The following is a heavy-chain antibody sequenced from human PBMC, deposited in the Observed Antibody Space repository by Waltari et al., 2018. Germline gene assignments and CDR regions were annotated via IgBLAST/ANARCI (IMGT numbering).Heavy chain of an antibody. CDR1: GGSFSGYY. CDR3: ARGRAMDV. V-gene: IGHV4-34*01. CDR2: TNHRGST. Sequence: QVQLQQWGAGLLKPSETLSLTCAVYGGSFSGYYWSWIRQPPRKGLEWLGETNHRGSTNYNPSLQSRVTVSVDTSKNKFYLKLRSVTAADTAVYYCARGRAMDVWGQGTTVTVSS. J-gene: IGHJ6*02.